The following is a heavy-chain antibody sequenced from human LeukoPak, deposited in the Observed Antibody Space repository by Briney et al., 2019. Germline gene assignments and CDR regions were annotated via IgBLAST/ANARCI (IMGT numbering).Heavy chain of an antibody. CDR2: ISWNSGSI. CDR3: AKMGYGSSSGNYFDY. Sequence: GGSLRLSCAASGFTFDDYAMHRVRQAPGKGLEWVSGISWNSGSIGYADSVKGRFTISRDNAKNSLYLQMNSLRAEDTALYYCAKMGYGSSSGNYFDYWGQGTLVTVSS. J-gene: IGHJ4*02. D-gene: IGHD6-6*01. V-gene: IGHV3-9*01. CDR1: GFTFDDYA.